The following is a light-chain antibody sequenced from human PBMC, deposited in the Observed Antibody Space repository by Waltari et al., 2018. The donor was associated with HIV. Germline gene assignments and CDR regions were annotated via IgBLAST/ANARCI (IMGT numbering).Light chain of an antibody. CDR2: RDN. J-gene: IGLJ3*02. CDR3: QVWDSSTGV. CDR1: NIASQN. Sequence: SYELTPPLPVSVALGQTAKITCGGNNIASQNVHWYQQRPGQAPVLVIYRDNIRPSGIPERFSGSNSGNTAILSISRVQSEDEGDYYCQVWDSSTGVFGGGTNLTVL. V-gene: IGLV3-9*01.